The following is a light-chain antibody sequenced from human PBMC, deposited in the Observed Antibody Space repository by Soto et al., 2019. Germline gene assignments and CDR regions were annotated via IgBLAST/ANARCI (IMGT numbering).Light chain of an antibody. CDR3: QQYGSAPWT. CDR2: AAS. Sequence: DIVLTQSPGTLSLSPGERATISCRASQSVSSNYLSWYQQKPGQAPRLLIYAASNRASGIPDRFGGSGSGTAFTLTVSRLEPEDVAVYYCQQYGSAPWTFGQGTKVEI. J-gene: IGKJ1*01. CDR1: QSVSSNY. V-gene: IGKV3-20*01.